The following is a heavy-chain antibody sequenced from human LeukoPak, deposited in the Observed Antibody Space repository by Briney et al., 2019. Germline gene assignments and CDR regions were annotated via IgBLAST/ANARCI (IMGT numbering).Heavy chain of an antibody. CDR3: ASVVGSGDAFDV. V-gene: IGHV3-66*01. Sequence: GGSLRLSRAASGFTVSSNYMSWVRQAPGKGLEWVSVIYSGGSTHYADSVKGRFTISRDNSKNTLYLQMNSLRADDTAVYYCASVVGSGDAFDVWGQGTMVTVSS. D-gene: IGHD1-26*01. J-gene: IGHJ3*01. CDR2: IYSGGST. CDR1: GFTVSSNY.